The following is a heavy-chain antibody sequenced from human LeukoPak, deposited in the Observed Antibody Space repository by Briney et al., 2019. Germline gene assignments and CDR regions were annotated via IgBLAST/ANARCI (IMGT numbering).Heavy chain of an antibody. CDR1: GYAFTSYA. J-gene: IGHJ4*02. Sequence: ASVKVSCKASGYAFTSYAMHWVRQAPGQRLEWMGWINAGNGKTKYSQKFQGRVTITRDTSASTAYMELSSLRSEDTAVYYCARSIVVVPAALDYWGQGTLVTVSS. CDR3: ARSIVVVPAALDY. V-gene: IGHV1-3*01. D-gene: IGHD2-2*01. CDR2: INAGNGKT.